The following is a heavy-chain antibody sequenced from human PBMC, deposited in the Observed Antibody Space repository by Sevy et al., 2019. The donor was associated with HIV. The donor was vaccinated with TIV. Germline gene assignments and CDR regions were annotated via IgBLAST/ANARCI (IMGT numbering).Heavy chain of an antibody. CDR2: FDSQDGET. CDR1: GYTLTKLS. V-gene: IGHV1-24*01. D-gene: IGHD2-15*01. J-gene: IGHJ5*02. CDR3: ATVGLRYYSGSSSYQGDWFDP. Sequence: ASVKVSCKVSGYTLTKLSIHWVRQAPGKGLEWMGDFDSQDGETIYSQRFHGRVTMTVDTPTDTAYMELSSLTSEDTAVYYCATVGLRYYSGSSSYQGDWFDPWGQGTLVTVSS.